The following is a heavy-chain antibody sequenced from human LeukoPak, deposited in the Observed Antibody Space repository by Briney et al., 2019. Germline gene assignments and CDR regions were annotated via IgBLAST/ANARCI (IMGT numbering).Heavy chain of an antibody. CDR1: GYKFNAYW. CDR2: IYPDDSDT. Sequence: GESLKISCKGSGYKFNAYWIAWVRQMPGKGLEWMGIIYPDDSDTRYSPSFQGQVTISADKSISTAYLQWSSLRASDSAIYYCARQSNFDYSDSAGYFDYWGQGTLVTVSS. D-gene: IGHD4-11*01. J-gene: IGHJ4*02. V-gene: IGHV5-51*01. CDR3: ARQSNFDYSDSAGYFDY.